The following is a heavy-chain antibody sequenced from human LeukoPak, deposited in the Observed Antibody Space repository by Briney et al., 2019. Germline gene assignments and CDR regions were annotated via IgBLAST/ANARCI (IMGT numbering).Heavy chain of an antibody. D-gene: IGHD6-13*01. Sequence: PGGSLRLSCAASGFTFSSYAMSWVRQAPGKGLEWVSAISGSGGSTYYADSVKGRFTISRDNSKNTLYLQMNSLRAEDTAVYYCAKDFRPQGRAAPDYRGQGTLVTVSS. CDR3: AKDFRPQGRAAPDY. V-gene: IGHV3-23*01. CDR2: ISGSGGST. J-gene: IGHJ4*02. CDR1: GFTFSSYA.